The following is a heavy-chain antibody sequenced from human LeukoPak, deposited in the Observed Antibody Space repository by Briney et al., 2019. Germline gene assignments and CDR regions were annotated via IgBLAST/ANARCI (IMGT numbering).Heavy chain of an antibody. Sequence: SETLSLTCTVSGYSISSGYYWGWIRQPPGKGLEWIGSIYHSGSTYYNPSLKSRVTISVDTSKNQFSLKLSSVTAADTAVYYCARLPPYYDIFGLAAYYYYYMDVWGKGTTVTASS. CDR2: IYHSGST. D-gene: IGHD3-9*01. J-gene: IGHJ6*03. CDR3: ARLPPYYDIFGLAAYYYYYMDV. CDR1: GYSISSGYY. V-gene: IGHV4-38-2*02.